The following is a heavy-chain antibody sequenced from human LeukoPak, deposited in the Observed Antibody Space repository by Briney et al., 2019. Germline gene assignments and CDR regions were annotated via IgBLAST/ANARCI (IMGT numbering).Heavy chain of an antibody. CDR1: GFTFSSYS. CDR3: AREYSSSLAV. Sequence: GGSLRLSCAASGFTFSSYSMNWVRQAPGKWLEWVSSISSSSSYIYYAGSVKGRLTISSNNAKNSLYLQMNSLRAEDTAVYYCAREYSSSLAVWGKGTTVTVSS. V-gene: IGHV3-21*01. D-gene: IGHD6-6*01. CDR2: ISSSSSYI. J-gene: IGHJ6*04.